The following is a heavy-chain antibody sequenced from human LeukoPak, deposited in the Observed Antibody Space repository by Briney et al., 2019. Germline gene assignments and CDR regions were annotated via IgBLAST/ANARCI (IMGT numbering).Heavy chain of an antibody. D-gene: IGHD3-10*01. Sequence: SETLSLTCTVSGGSVSSGSYYWSWIRQPPGKGLEWIGYIYYSGSTNYNPSLKSRVTISVDTSKNQFSLKLSSVTAADTAVYYCAGGFRSLDYWGQGTLVTVSS. J-gene: IGHJ4*02. CDR3: AGGFRSLDY. CDR1: GGSVSSGSYY. V-gene: IGHV4-61*01. CDR2: IYYSGST.